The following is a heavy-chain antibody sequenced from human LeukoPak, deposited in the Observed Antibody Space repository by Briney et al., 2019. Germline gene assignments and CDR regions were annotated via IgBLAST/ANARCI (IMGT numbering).Heavy chain of an antibody. CDR2: INSDGGTT. J-gene: IGHJ6*03. CDR1: GFTFGTYW. D-gene: IGHD3-10*01. CDR3: ATATGSGLDYYNYYYMDV. V-gene: IGHV3-74*01. Sequence: GGSLRLSCGASGFTFGTYWMHWVRQAPGKGLVWVSGINSDGGTTTYADSVKGRFTISRDNAKNTLYLQMNNLRAEDTAIYYCATATGSGLDYYNYYYMDVWGKGTTVTVSS.